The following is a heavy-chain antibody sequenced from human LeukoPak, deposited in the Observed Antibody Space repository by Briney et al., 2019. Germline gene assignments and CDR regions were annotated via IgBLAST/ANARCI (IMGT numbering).Heavy chain of an antibody. J-gene: IGHJ6*04. V-gene: IGHV3-23*01. Sequence: GGSLRLSCAASEFTFSSYAMSWVRQAPGKGLEWVSAISGSGGSTYYADSVKGRFTISRDNSKNTLYLQMNSLRAEDTAVYYCAKVVVIAAYSGYYFDSWGKGTTVTVSS. D-gene: IGHD2-15*01. CDR2: ISGSGGST. CDR1: EFTFSSYA. CDR3: AKVVVIAAYSGYYFDS.